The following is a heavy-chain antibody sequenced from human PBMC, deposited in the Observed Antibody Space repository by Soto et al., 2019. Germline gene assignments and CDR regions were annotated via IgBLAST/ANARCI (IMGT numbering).Heavy chain of an antibody. CDR3: ARQCRGVTCHWFVP. J-gene: IGHJ5*02. V-gene: IGHV4-59*08. CDR2: IYYAGST. D-gene: IGHD2-15*01. Sequence: SETLSLTCTFSGCSMISYYWSWIRQPPGRGLEWIGFIYYAGSTKYNPSLNSRVTISVDTSKNQFSLTLTSVTAADTAVYYCARQCRGVTCHWFVPWGQGTLVTVSS. CDR1: GCSMISYY.